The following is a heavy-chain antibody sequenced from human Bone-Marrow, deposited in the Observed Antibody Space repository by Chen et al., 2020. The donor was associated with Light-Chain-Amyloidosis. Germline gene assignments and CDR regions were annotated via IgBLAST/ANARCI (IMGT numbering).Heavy chain of an antibody. CDR2: INGDGGWT. V-gene: IGHV3-74*01. J-gene: IGHJ4*02. D-gene: IGHD3-22*01. CDR1: GFSLRSYW. Sequence: EAQLVESGGGLVQPGGSLRLSCAASGFSLRSYWMHWVRQVPGKGLVWVSRINGDGGWTNYAGSVKGRVTISKDNAKNTLYLQMKSLRADDTAVYYCAKDSGGYFDSSGPLSWGQGTLVTVSS. CDR3: AKDSGGYFDSSGPLS.